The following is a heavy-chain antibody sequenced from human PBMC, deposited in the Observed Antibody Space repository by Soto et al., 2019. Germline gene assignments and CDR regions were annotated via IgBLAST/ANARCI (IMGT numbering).Heavy chain of an antibody. CDR3: ARDGWVVAYYDSSGYYYHRLFDY. Sequence: GGSLRLSCAASGFTFSSYGMHWVRQAPGKGLEWVAVIWYDGSNKYYADSVKGRFTISRDNSKNTLYLQMNSLRAEDTAVYYCARDGWVVAYYDSSGYYYHRLFDYWGQGTLVTVSS. V-gene: IGHV3-33*01. CDR2: IWYDGSNK. CDR1: GFTFSSYG. D-gene: IGHD3-22*01. J-gene: IGHJ4*02.